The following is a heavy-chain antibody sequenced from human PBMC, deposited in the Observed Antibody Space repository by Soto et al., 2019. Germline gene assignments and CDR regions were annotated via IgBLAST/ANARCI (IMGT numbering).Heavy chain of an antibody. V-gene: IGHV6-1*01. CDR3: ARDGTIVVVPAAIAYYYYGMDV. CDR2: TYYRSKWYN. J-gene: IGHJ6*02. Sequence: WVRQAPSRGLEWLGRTYYRSKWYNDYAVSVKSRITINPDTSKNQFSLQLNSVTPEDTAVYYCARDGTIVVVPAAIAYYYYGMDVWGQGTTVTVSS. D-gene: IGHD2-2*01.